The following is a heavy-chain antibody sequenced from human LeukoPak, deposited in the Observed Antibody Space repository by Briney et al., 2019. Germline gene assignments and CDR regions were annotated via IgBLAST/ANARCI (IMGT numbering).Heavy chain of an antibody. Sequence: ASVTVSCKASGYTFTSYDINWVRQAPGQGLEWMGWMNPNSGNTGYAQKFQGRVTMTRNTSISTAYMELSSLRSEDTAVYYCARGTGHSGWKFDYWGQGTLVTVSS. V-gene: IGHV1-8*01. CDR3: ARGTGHSGWKFDY. J-gene: IGHJ4*02. CDR2: MNPNSGNT. D-gene: IGHD6-19*01. CDR1: GYTFTSYD.